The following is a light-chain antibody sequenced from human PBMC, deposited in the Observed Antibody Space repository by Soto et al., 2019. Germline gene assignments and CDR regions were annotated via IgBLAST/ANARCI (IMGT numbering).Light chain of an antibody. J-gene: IGLJ2*01. CDR3: GTDHGSGSNFVRV. Sequence: QLVLTQPPSASASLGASVTLTCTLSSGYSNYKVDWYHQRPGKGPRFVMRVGPGGIVGYKGDGIPDRFSVLGSGLNRYLTIKNIQEEDESDYHCGTDHGSGSNFVRVFGGGTQLTVL. CDR1: SGYSNYK. V-gene: IGLV9-49*01. CDR2: VGPGGIVG.